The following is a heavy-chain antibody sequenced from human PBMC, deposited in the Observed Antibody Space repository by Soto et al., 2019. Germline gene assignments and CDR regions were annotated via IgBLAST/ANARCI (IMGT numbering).Heavy chain of an antibody. D-gene: IGHD6-13*01. J-gene: IGHJ6*02. Sequence: GESLKISCKGSGYSFTSYWIGWVRQMPGKGLEWMGIIYPGDSDTRYSPSFQGQVTISADKSISTAYLQWSSLKASDTAMYYCARLYGQQAGDYYYGMDVWGQGTTVTVSS. CDR1: GYSFTSYW. V-gene: IGHV5-51*01. CDR2: IYPGDSDT. CDR3: ARLYGQQAGDYYYGMDV.